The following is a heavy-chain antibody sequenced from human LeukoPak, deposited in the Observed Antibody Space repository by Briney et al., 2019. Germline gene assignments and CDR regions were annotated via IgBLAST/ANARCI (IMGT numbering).Heavy chain of an antibody. D-gene: IGHD6-19*01. V-gene: IGHV1-18*01. Sequence: ASVKVSCKASGYTFTCYGISWVRHAPGQGLEWMGWISAYNGNTNYAQKLQGRVTMTTDTSTCTAYMELRSLRSDDTAVDYCARGSSGWLGGYYYYMDVWGKGTTVTVSS. CDR2: ISAYNGNT. J-gene: IGHJ6*03. CDR3: ARGSSGWLGGYYYYMDV. CDR1: GYTFTCYG.